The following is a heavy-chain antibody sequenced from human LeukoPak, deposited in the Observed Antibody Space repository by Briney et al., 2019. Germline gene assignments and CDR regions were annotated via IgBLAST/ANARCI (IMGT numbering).Heavy chain of an antibody. D-gene: IGHD4-17*01. CDR1: GFTFSSYA. J-gene: IGHJ4*02. V-gene: IGHV3-23*01. CDR3: ASGLSTVTVPFDY. Sequence: GGSLRLSCAASGFTFSSYAMSWVRQAPGKGLEWVSAISGSGGSTYYADSVKGRFTISRDNAKNSLYLQMNSLRAEDTAVYFCASGLSTVTVPFDYWGQGTLVTVSS. CDR2: ISGSGGST.